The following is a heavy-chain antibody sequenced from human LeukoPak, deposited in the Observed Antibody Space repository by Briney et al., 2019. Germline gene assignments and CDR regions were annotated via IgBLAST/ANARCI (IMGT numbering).Heavy chain of an antibody. D-gene: IGHD6-19*01. J-gene: IGHJ4*02. Sequence: GGSLRLSCAASGFTFSSYSMNWVRQAPGKGLEWVSSISSSSSYIYYADSVKGRFTISRDNAKNSLYLQMNSLRAEDTAMYCCARSANYGYSSGWYDPLGYFDYWGQGTLVTVSS. CDR2: ISSSSSYI. V-gene: IGHV3-21*01. CDR3: ARSANYGYSSGWYDPLGYFDY. CDR1: GFTFSSYS.